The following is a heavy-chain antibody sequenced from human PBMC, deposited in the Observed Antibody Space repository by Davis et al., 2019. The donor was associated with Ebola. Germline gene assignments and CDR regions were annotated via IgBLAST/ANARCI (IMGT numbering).Heavy chain of an antibody. J-gene: IGHJ6*02. CDR2: ISAYNGNT. CDR3: ARGKTHLTYYDSSGDYYGMDV. CDR1: GYTFTSYG. D-gene: IGHD3-22*01. Sequence: AASVKVSCKASGYTFTSYGISWVRQAPGQGLEWMGWISAYNGNTNYAQKLQGRVTMTTDTSTSTAYMELRSLRSDDTAVYYCARGKTHLTYYDSSGDYYGMDVWGQGTTVTVSS. V-gene: IGHV1-18*01.